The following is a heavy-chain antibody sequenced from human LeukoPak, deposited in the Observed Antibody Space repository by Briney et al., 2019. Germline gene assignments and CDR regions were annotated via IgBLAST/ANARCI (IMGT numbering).Heavy chain of an antibody. CDR2: ISYDGSHK. J-gene: IGHJ3*02. CDR1: GFTFSSYG. D-gene: IGHD3-10*01. V-gene: IGHV3-30*03. CDR3: VFEGRADAFDI. Sequence: GGSLRLSCAASGFTFSSYGMHWVRQAPGKGLEWVAVISYDGSHKYYADSVKGRFTISRDNSKNTLYLQMNSLRAEDTAVYYCVFEGRADAFDIWGQGTMVTVSS.